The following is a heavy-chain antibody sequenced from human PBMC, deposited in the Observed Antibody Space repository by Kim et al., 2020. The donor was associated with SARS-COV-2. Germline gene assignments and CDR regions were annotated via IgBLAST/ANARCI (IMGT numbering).Heavy chain of an antibody. Sequence: SVKVSCKASGGTFSSYAISWVRQAPGQGLEWMGGIIPIFGTANYAQKFQGRVTITADESTSTAYMELSSLRSEDTAVYYCARDPLPRYYYDSSGYYGWYFDLWGRGTLVTVSS. CDR1: GGTFSSYA. V-gene: IGHV1-69*13. J-gene: IGHJ2*01. D-gene: IGHD3-22*01. CDR3: ARDPLPRYYYDSSGYYGWYFDL. CDR2: IIPIFGTA.